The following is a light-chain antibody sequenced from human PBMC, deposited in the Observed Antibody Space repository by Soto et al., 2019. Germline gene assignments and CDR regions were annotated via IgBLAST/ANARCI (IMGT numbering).Light chain of an antibody. Sequence: QSVLTQPPSVSAAPGQKVTISCSGSSSNIGNNYVSWYQQLPGTAPKLLIYENNKRPSGIPDRFSGSKSGTSATLGITGPQTGDEADYYCGTGDSSLGAYFFGTGTKVTVL. J-gene: IGLJ1*01. CDR3: GTGDSSLGAYF. V-gene: IGLV1-51*02. CDR2: ENN. CDR1: SSNIGNNY.